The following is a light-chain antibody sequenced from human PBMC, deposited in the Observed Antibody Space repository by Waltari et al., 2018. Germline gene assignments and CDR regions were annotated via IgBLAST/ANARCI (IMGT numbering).Light chain of an antibody. CDR2: NVF. CDR1: QNVGNNY. V-gene: IGKV3-20*01. J-gene: IGKJ4*01. Sequence: EIALTQSPGTLSLSPGEGATLSCRASQNVGNNYLAWLQQKPGQPPRLLIYNVFIRATGIPDRFSGSGSGTDFTLTISRLEPDDFAVYYCHQSATAPLTFGGGTRVEIK. CDR3: HQSATAPLT.